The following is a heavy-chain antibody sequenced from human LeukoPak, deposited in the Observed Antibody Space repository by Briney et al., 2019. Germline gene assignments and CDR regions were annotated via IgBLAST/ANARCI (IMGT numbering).Heavy chain of an antibody. J-gene: IGHJ5*02. CDR3: ARGELDYDILTGYYDGGWFDP. V-gene: IGHV4-4*07. D-gene: IGHD3-9*01. CDR2: IYTSGST. Sequence: SETLSLTCTVSGGSISSYYWSWIRQPAGKGLEWIGRIYTSGSTNYNPSLKSRVTMSVDTSKNQFSLKLSSVTAADTAVYYCARGELDYDILTGYYDGGWFDPWGQGTLVTVSS. CDR1: GGSISSYY.